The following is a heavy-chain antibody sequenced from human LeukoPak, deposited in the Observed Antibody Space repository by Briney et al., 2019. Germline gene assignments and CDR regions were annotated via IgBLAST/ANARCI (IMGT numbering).Heavy chain of an antibody. D-gene: IGHD1-26*01. Sequence: PSETLSLTCTVSGGSISSTIYNWGWIRQPPGKGLEWIGSIYYSGSTYYHPSLKSRVTISVDTSKNQFSLRLKSVTAADTAVYYCARGIGSFSLGFDPWGQGTLVTVSS. CDR2: IYYSGST. CDR1: GGSISSTIYN. CDR3: ARGIGSFSLGFDP. V-gene: IGHV4-39*07. J-gene: IGHJ5*02.